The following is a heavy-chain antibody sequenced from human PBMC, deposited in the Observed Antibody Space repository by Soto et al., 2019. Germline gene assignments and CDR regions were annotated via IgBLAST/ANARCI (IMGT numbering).Heavy chain of an antibody. CDR1: GGSISSGGYY. CDR3: ARFSDILTGYFDY. D-gene: IGHD3-9*01. Sequence: SETLSLTCTVSGGSISSGGYYWSWIRQHPGKGLEWIGYIYYSGSTYYNPSLKSRVTISVDTSKNQFSLKLSSVTAADTAVYYCARFSDILTGYFDYWGQGTLVTVSS. V-gene: IGHV4-31*03. J-gene: IGHJ4*02. CDR2: IYYSGST.